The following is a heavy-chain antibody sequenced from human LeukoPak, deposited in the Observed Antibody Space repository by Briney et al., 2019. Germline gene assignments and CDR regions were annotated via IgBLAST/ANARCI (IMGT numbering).Heavy chain of an antibody. D-gene: IGHD5-18*01. CDR1: GFTFSSYA. Sequence: GSLRLSCAASGFTFSSYAMSWVRQAPGKGLEWIGEINHSGRTNYNPSLKSRVTISVDTSKNQFSLKLSSVTAADTAVYYCARGRAGQLWVKPPGMVYFDYWGQGTLVTVSS. J-gene: IGHJ4*02. CDR3: ARGRAGQLWVKPPGMVYFDY. CDR2: INHSGRT. V-gene: IGHV4-34*01.